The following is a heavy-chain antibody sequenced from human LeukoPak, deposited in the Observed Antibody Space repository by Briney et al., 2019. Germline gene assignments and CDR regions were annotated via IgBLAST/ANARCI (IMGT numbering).Heavy chain of an antibody. CDR3: AKGLANWGSPDAFDI. CDR2: ISYDGSNK. D-gene: IGHD7-27*01. Sequence: GGSLRLSCAASGFTFSSYGMHWVRQAPGKGLEWVAVISYDGSNKYYADSVKGRFTISRDNSKNTLYLQMNSLRAEDTAVYYCAKGLANWGSPDAFDIWGQGTMVTVSS. CDR1: GFTFSSYG. V-gene: IGHV3-30*18. J-gene: IGHJ3*02.